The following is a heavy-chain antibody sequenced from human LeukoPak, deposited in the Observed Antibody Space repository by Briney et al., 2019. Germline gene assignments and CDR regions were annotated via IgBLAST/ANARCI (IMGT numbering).Heavy chain of an antibody. CDR2: ISAYNGNT. J-gene: IGHJ4*02. D-gene: IGHD3-22*01. CDR3: ALGRGDYYDSSGYYSLGY. CDR1: GYTFTIYG. Sequence: AAVTVSFTASGYTFTIYGISWVRPAPGQGGEWMGWISAYNGNTNYAQKLQGRVTMTTDTSTSTAYLELRSLRSDDTAVYYCALGRGDYYDSSGYYSLGYWGQGTLVTVSS. V-gene: IGHV1-18*01.